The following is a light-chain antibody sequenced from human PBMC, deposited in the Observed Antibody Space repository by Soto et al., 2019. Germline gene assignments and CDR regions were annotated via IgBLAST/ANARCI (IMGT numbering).Light chain of an antibody. CDR1: SSNIGTGYD. J-gene: IGLJ2*01. CDR2: GNS. CDR3: QSYDSSLSRV. V-gene: IGLV1-40*01. Sequence: QSVLTQPPSMSGAPGQRVTISCTGSSSNIGTGYDVHWYQQLPGTSPKLLIHGNSNRPSGVPDRFSGSKSGTLASLAITGLQDEDEADYSCQSYDSSLSRVFGGGTKLTVL.